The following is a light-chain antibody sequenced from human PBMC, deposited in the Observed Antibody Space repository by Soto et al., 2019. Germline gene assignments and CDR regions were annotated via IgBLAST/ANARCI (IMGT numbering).Light chain of an antibody. Sequence: QSVLTQPASVSGSPGQSITISCTGTSSDVGGYNYVSWYQQHPGKAPKLMIYDVSNRSSGVSNRFSGSKSGNTASLTISGLQAEDEADYYCSSYTSSSTFYVFGTGTKVTV. J-gene: IGLJ1*01. CDR1: SSDVGGYNY. CDR2: DVS. CDR3: SSYTSSSTFYV. V-gene: IGLV2-14*01.